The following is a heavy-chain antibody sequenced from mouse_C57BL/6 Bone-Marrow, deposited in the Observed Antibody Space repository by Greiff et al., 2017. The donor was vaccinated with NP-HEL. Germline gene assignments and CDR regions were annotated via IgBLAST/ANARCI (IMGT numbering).Heavy chain of an antibody. D-gene: IGHD2-4*01. CDR3: ARGDYDYPHWYFDV. Sequence: VHVKQSGPELVKPGASVKISCKASGYSFTGYYMHWVKQSHGNILDWIGYIYPYNGVSSYNQKFKGKATLTVDKSSSTAYMELRSLTSEDSAVYYCARGDYDYPHWYFDVWGTGTTVTVSS. CDR2: IYPYNGVS. CDR1: GYSFTGYY. J-gene: IGHJ1*03. V-gene: IGHV1-31*01.